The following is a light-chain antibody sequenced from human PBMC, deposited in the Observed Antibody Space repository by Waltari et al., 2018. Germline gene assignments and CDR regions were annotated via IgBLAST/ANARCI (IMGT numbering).Light chain of an antibody. Sequence: VLYHSNNKNYLAWYQQKPGQPPKLLIYWASTRESGVPDRFSGSGSGTDFTLTISSLQAEDVAVYYCQQYYSTPWTFGQGTKVEIK. CDR3: QQYYSTPWT. CDR2: WAS. V-gene: IGKV4-1*01. J-gene: IGKJ1*01. CDR1: VLYHSNNKNY.